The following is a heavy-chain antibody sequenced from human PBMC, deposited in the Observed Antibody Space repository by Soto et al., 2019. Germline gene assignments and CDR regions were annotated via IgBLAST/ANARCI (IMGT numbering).Heavy chain of an antibody. CDR3: AREIIPAEYYYGSVAFDP. CDR2: IYYSGST. J-gene: IGHJ5*02. Sequence: QVQLQESGPGLVKPSQTLSLTCTVSGGSISSGGYYWSWIRQHPGKGLEWMGYIYYSGSTYYNPSLKSRVTISVDTSKNQFSLKLSSVTAADTAVYYCAREIIPAEYYYGSVAFDPWGQGTLVTVSS. D-gene: IGHD3-10*01. CDR1: GGSISSGGYY. V-gene: IGHV4-31*03.